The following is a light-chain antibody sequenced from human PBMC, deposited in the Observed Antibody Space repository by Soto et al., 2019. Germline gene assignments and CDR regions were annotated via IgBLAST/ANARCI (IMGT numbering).Light chain of an antibody. CDR1: QSVSTH. J-gene: IGKJ2*01. V-gene: IGKV3-15*01. CDR2: AAS. CDR3: LQYNDWPVYT. Sequence: EVVMTQSPVNLSVSPGERATLSCRASQSVSTHLAWYQQKPGQAPKLLIYAASTMVTGISARFSGSGSGTEFSLTISSLQSEDFGIYYCLQYNDWPVYTFGQGTNVEVK.